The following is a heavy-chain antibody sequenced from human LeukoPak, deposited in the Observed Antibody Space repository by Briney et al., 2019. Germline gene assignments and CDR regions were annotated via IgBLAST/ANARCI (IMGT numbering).Heavy chain of an antibody. J-gene: IGHJ4*02. CDR1: GFDFSDYT. CDR3: ARSRRARHCPDFEY. Sequence: GGSLRLSCAASGFDFSDYTMNWVRQAPGKGLEWVASVAGDSHYIYYPDSVRGRFTISRDNAENSLYLQMNSLRAEDTAVYYCARSRRARHCPDFEYWGQGTLVTVSS. V-gene: IGHV3-21*01. CDR2: VAGDSHYI.